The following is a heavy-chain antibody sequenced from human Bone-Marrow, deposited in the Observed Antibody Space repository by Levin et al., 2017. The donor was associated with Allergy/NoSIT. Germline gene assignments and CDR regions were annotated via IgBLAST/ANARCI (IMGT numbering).Heavy chain of an antibody. CDR3: ARSYCSGGSCYPADAFDI. D-gene: IGHD2-15*01. Sequence: SQTLSLTCTVSCGSISSSSYYWGWIRQPPGKGLEWIGSIYYSGSTYYNPSLKSRVTISVDTSKNQFSLKLSSVTAADTAVYYCARSYCSGGSCYPADAFDIWGQGTMVTVSS. V-gene: IGHV4-39*01. CDR2: IYYSGST. J-gene: IGHJ3*02. CDR1: CGSISSSSYY.